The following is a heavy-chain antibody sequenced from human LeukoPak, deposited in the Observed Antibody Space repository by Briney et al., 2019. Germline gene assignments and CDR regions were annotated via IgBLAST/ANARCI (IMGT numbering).Heavy chain of an antibody. J-gene: IGHJ3*02. CDR1: GGTFSSYA. CDR3: ASGIAVAGTGGAFDI. CDR2: IIPIFGTA. Sequence: GASVKVSCKASGGTFSSYAISWVRQAPGQGLEWMGRIIPIFGTANYAQKFQGRVTITTDESTSTAYMELSSLRSEDTAVYYCASGIAVAGTGGAFDIRGQGTMVTVSS. D-gene: IGHD6-19*01. V-gene: IGHV1-69*05.